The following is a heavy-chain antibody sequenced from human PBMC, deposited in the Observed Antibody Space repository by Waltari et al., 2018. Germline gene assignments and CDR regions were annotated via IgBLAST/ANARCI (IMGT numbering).Heavy chain of an antibody. D-gene: IGHD1-1*01. V-gene: IGHV4-61*08. CDR2: VFYSGST. J-gene: IGHJ4*02. CDR1: GSPVGPGGYY. CDR3: ANGRDAYKTGN. Sequence: QVQLQDSGPGLVRPAETLPLTRTVHGSPVGPGGYYRNWIRQPPGKGLEWIGYVFYSGSTNYNPSLRSRVTISLDTSKNQFSLKLSSVTAADTAVYYCANGRDAYKTGNWGQGTLVTVSS.